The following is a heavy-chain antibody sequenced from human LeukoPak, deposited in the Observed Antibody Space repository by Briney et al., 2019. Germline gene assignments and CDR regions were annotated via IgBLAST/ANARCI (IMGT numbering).Heavy chain of an antibody. D-gene: IGHD3-10*01. Sequence: GGSLRLSCAASGFTFSSYSMNWVRQAPGKGLEWVSSISSSSSYIYYADSVKGRFTISRDNTKNSLYMQMNSLKAEDTAVYYCARSILYGSGSYGVDYWSQGTLVTVSS. CDR3: ARSILYGSGSYGVDY. V-gene: IGHV3-21*01. CDR2: ISSSSSYI. CDR1: GFTFSSYS. J-gene: IGHJ4*02.